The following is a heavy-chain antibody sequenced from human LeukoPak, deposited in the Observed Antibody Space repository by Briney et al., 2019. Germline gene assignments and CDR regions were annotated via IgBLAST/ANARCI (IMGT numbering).Heavy chain of an antibody. CDR2: ISWNSGSI. D-gene: IGHD3-22*01. Sequence: GGSLRLSCAASGFTFDDYAMHWVRQAPGKGLEWVSGISWNSGSIGYADSVKGRFTISRDNAKNSLYLQMNSLRAEDTAVYYCARGRYYDSSGYYYPTGPDYWGQGTLVTVSS. V-gene: IGHV3-9*01. CDR3: ARGRYYDSSGYYYPTGPDY. CDR1: GFTFDDYA. J-gene: IGHJ4*02.